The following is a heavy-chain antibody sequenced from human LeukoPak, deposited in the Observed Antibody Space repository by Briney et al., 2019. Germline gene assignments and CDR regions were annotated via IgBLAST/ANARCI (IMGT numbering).Heavy chain of an antibody. J-gene: IGHJ6*03. Sequence: ASVKVSCKASGGTFSSYAISWVRQAPGQGLEWMGGIIPIFGTANYAQKFQGRVTITTDESTSTAYMELSSLRSEDTAVYYCARGDGYKYYCYYMDVWGKGTTVTVSS. D-gene: IGHD5-24*01. CDR2: IIPIFGTA. CDR1: GGTFSSYA. V-gene: IGHV1-69*05. CDR3: ARGDGYKYYCYYMDV.